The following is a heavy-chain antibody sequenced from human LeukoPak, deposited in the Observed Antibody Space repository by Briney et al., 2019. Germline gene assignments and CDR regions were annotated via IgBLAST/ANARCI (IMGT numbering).Heavy chain of an antibody. D-gene: IGHD6-19*01. CDR2: INHNGNVN. CDR3: AKRRYSSVSIDY. CDR1: GFTFSSYW. Sequence: GGSLRLSCAASGFTFSSYWMNWARQAPGKGLEWVASINHNGNVNYYVDSVEGRFTISRDNSKNTVFLQMNSLRAEDTAVYYCAKRRYSSVSIDYWGQGTLVTVSS. J-gene: IGHJ4*02. V-gene: IGHV3-7*01.